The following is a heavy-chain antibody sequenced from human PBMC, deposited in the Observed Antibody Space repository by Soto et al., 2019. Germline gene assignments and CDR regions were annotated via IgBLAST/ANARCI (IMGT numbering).Heavy chain of an antibody. V-gene: IGHV4-31*03. CDR3: ARYSGYDTLNFDY. J-gene: IGHJ4*02. CDR1: GGSISSGGYY. Sequence: PSETLSLTCTVSGGSISSGGYYWSWIRPHPGKGLEWIGYIYYSGSTYYNPSLKSRVTISVDTSKNQFSLKLSSVTAADTAVYYCARYSGYDTLNFDYWGQGTLVTVSS. D-gene: IGHD5-12*01. CDR2: IYYSGST.